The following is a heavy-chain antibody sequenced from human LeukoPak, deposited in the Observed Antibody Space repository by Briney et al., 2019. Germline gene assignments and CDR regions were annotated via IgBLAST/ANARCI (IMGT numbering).Heavy chain of an antibody. J-gene: IGHJ4*02. Sequence: PGGSLRLSCAASGFTFSDYYMSWIRQAPGKGLGWVSYISSSASAIYYADSVKGRFTISRDDAKNSLYLQMNSLRAEDTALYYCARGRGITIFGIPYSFDYWGQGTLVTVSS. V-gene: IGHV3-11*04. CDR1: GFTFSDYY. CDR3: ARGRGITIFGIPYSFDY. CDR2: ISSSASAI. D-gene: IGHD3-3*01.